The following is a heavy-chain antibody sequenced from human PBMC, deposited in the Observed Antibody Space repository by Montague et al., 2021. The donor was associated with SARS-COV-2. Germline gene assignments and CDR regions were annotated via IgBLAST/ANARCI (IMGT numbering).Heavy chain of an antibody. V-gene: IGHV4-39*01. Sequence: SETLSLTCTVSGGSISSSSYYWGWIRQPPGKGLEWIGSIYYSGSSYYNPSLKSRVTISVDTSKNQFSLKLSSVTAADTAVYYCARRGTGSTVQYFYYGMDVWGQGTTVTVSS. CDR2: IYYSGSS. CDR3: ARRGTGSTVQYFYYGMDV. J-gene: IGHJ6*02. CDR1: GGSISSSSYY. D-gene: IGHD1-1*01.